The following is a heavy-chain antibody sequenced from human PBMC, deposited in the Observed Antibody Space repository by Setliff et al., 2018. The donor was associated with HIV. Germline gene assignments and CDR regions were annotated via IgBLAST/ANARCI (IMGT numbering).Heavy chain of an antibody. CDR1: GGSISSGSYY. CDR3: ARVPPEYSSSSQAFDI. J-gene: IGHJ3*02. D-gene: IGHD6-6*01. CDR2: IYTSGST. V-gene: IGHV4-61*09. Sequence: PSETLSLTCTVSGGSISSGSYYWSWIRQPAGKGLEWIGHIYTSGSTNYNPSLKSRVTISVDTSKNQFSLKMRSVTAADTAVYYCARVPPEYSSSSQAFDIRGQGTKVTVSS.